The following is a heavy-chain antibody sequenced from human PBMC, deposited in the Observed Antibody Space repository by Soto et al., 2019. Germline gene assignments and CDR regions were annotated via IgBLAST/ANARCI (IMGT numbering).Heavy chain of an antibody. Sequence: ASVKVSCKASGYTFTSYGISWVRQAPGQGLEWMGWISAYNGNTNYAQKLQGRVTMTTDTSTSTAYMELRSLRSDDTAVYYCARLDYYDSSGYYPLDYWGQGTLVTGSS. CDR1: GYTFTSYG. CDR2: ISAYNGNT. J-gene: IGHJ4*02. D-gene: IGHD3-22*01. CDR3: ARLDYYDSSGYYPLDY. V-gene: IGHV1-18*04.